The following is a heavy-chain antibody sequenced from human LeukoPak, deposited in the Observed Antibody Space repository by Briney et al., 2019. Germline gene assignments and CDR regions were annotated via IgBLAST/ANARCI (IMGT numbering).Heavy chain of an antibody. D-gene: IGHD2-8*01. Sequence: AGGSLRLSCAASGFTFSIYAMTWVRQAPGKGLEWVSAISGGGGSTDYADSAKGRFTISRDNAKNTLYLQMNSLRAEDTAVYYCARGDGPFDYWGQGTLVTVSS. V-gene: IGHV3-23*01. CDR3: ARGDGPFDY. J-gene: IGHJ4*02. CDR2: ISGGGGST. CDR1: GFTFSIYA.